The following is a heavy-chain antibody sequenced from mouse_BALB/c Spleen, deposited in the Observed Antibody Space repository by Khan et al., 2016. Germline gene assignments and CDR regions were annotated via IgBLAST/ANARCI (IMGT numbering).Heavy chain of an antibody. CDR2: INTSTGEA. CDR1: GYTFTNYG. D-gene: IGHD1-1*01. CDR3: ARDHGSSYGWFSY. V-gene: IGHV9-1*02. Sequence: QIQLVQSGPELKKPGATVKISCKASGYTFTNYGMNWVKQAPGKGLKWMGWINTSTGEAAYTDDFKGRFAFSLETSSSTAYLQLNNLNNEDMATYYCARDHGSSYGWFSYWGQGTLVTVSA. J-gene: IGHJ3*01.